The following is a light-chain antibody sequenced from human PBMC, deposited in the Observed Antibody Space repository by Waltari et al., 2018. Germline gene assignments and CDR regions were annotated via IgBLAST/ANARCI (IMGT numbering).Light chain of an antibody. J-gene: IGLJ2*01. Sequence: QSALTQPRSVSGSPGQSVTIPCTGTSSDVGGYNYVSWYQQLPGQAPKLILFELNKRPSGVPDRFSGSKSGNTASLTISGLQAEDEADYYCCSYAGSYTFGVFGGGTKVTVL. V-gene: IGLV2-11*01. CDR2: ELN. CDR3: CSYAGSYTFGV. CDR1: SSDVGGYNY.